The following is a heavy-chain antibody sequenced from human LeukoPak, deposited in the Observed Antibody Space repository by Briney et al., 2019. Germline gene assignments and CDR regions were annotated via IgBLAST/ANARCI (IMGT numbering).Heavy chain of an antibody. V-gene: IGHV4-38-2*02. Sequence: KPSETLSLTCTVSGYSISTSYYWGWIRQPPGKGLEWIGSIYHSGNTYYNPSLKSRVTISVDTSKNQFSLKLNSVTAADTAVYYCARRSGIAVAGAFDYWGQGTLVTVSS. CDR1: GYSISTSYY. CDR3: ARRSGIAVAGAFDY. D-gene: IGHD6-19*01. J-gene: IGHJ4*02. CDR2: IYHSGNT.